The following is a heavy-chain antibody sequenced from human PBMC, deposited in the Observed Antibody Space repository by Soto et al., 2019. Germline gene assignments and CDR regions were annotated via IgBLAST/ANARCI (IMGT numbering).Heavy chain of an antibody. CDR3: ARASHDYGDLSPPFDP. CDR2: IYYSGRT. D-gene: IGHD4-17*01. Sequence: QVQLQESGPGLVKPSQTLSLTCTVSGGSISSGGYYWSWIRQHPGKGLEWIGYIYYSGRTYYNPSLKSRVTISVDTSKNQFALKLSSVTAADTAVYYCARASHDYGDLSPPFDPWGQGTLVTVSS. J-gene: IGHJ5*02. CDR1: GGSISSGGYY. V-gene: IGHV4-31*03.